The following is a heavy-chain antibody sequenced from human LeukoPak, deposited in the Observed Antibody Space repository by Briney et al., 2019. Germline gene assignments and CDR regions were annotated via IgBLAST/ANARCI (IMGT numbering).Heavy chain of an antibody. CDR1: GGSISSYY. Sequence: SETLSLTCTVSGGSISSYYWSWIRQPPGKGLEWIGYIYYSGSTNYNPSLKSRVTISVDTSKNQFSLKLGSVTAADTAVYYCARDLRIAAADRLDPWGQGTLVTVSS. D-gene: IGHD6-13*01. V-gene: IGHV4-59*01. CDR3: ARDLRIAAADRLDP. CDR2: IYYSGST. J-gene: IGHJ5*02.